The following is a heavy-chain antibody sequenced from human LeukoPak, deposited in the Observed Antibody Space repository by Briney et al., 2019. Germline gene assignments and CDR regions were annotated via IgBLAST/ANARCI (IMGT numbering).Heavy chain of an antibody. CDR2: INHSGST. CDR3: ARGLGAPRGWYYFDY. V-gene: IGHV4-34*01. Sequence: PSEILSLTLAGKGASFSRFYCSWIRQPSRKGLEWIGEINHSGSTNYNPSLKSRVTISVDTSKNQFSLKLSSVTAADTAVYYCARGLGAPRGWYYFDYWGQGTLVTVSS. CDR1: GASFSRFY. J-gene: IGHJ4*02.